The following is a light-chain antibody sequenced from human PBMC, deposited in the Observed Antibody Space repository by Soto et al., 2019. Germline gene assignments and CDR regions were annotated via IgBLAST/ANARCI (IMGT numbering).Light chain of an antibody. J-gene: IGKJ5*01. CDR1: QSVSSSF. Sequence: EIVLTQSPGTLSLSPGERATLSCRASQSVSSSFLAWYQQKPGQAPRLLIYGASSRATGIPDRFSGSGSGTEFTLTISSLQTEDFAVYFCQQYDISPITFGQGTRLGIK. V-gene: IGKV3-20*01. CDR2: GAS. CDR3: QQYDISPIT.